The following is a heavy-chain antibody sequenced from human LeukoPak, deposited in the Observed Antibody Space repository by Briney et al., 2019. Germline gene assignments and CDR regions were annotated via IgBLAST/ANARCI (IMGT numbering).Heavy chain of an antibody. CDR3: AAGNYYDSSGYYHLGYFDY. J-gene: IGHJ4*02. CDR1: GYTFTSYY. CDR2: IGAYNGNT. D-gene: IGHD3-22*01. Sequence: ASVKVSCKASGYTFTSYYMHWVRQAPGQGLEWMGWIGAYNGNTNYAQKLQGRVTMTTDTSTSTAYMELRSLRSDDTAMYYCAAGNYYDSSGYYHLGYFDYWGRGTLVTVSS. V-gene: IGHV1-18*04.